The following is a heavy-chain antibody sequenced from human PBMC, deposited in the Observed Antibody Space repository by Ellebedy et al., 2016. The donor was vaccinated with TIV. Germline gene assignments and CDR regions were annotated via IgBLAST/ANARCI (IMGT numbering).Heavy chain of an antibody. D-gene: IGHD2-15*01. J-gene: IGHJ6*02. CDR2: ISSSGTNI. CDR1: EFSFRSYE. Sequence: PGGSLRLSCAASEFSFRSYEMNWVRQAPGMGLQWVSYISSSGTNINYADSVKGRFTISRDNAKNSLYLQMNSLRVEDTAVYYCARRPYCSGGSCGMDVWGQGTTVTVSS. CDR3: ARRPYCSGGSCGMDV. V-gene: IGHV3-48*03.